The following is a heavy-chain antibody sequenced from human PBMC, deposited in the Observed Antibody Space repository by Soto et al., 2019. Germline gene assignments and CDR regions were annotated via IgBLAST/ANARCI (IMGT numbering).Heavy chain of an antibody. CDR2: ISYDGSNK. J-gene: IGHJ4*02. D-gene: IGHD3-22*01. CDR3: AKGLYDSSGYYLDY. CDR1: GFTFSSYG. V-gene: IGHV3-30*18. Sequence: PGGSLRLYCAASGFTFSSYGMHWVRQAPGKGLEWVAVISYDGSNKYYADSVKGRFTISRDNSKNTLYLQMYSLRAEDTAVYYCAKGLYDSSGYYLDYWGQGTLVTVSS.